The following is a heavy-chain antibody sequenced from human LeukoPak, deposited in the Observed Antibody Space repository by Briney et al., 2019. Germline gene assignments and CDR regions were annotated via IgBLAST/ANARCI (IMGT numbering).Heavy chain of an antibody. J-gene: IGHJ4*02. D-gene: IGHD3-22*01. Sequence: GGSLRLSCAASGFTFSTFAMIWVRQPPGKGLEWVSSIFPSGGEIHYADSVRGRFTISRDNSKSTLSLQMNSLRAEDTAVYYCARDGHDDSGYYFGHNWGQGTLVTVSS. CDR1: GFTFSTFA. CDR3: ARDGHDDSGYYFGHN. V-gene: IGHV3-23*01. CDR2: IFPSGGEI.